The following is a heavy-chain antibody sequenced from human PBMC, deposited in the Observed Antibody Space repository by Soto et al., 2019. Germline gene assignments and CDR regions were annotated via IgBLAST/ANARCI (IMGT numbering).Heavy chain of an antibody. Sequence: VQLLESGGGVVQPGGSLRLSCAASGLTFSSYAMSWVRQAPGKGREWGSAISGSGGSTYYADSVKGRFTISRDNSKNTLYLQMNSLRAEDTAVYYCGKRRFGVDSSGYYYLSYWGQGTLVTVSS. CDR2: ISGSGGST. J-gene: IGHJ4*02. V-gene: IGHV3-23*01. CDR3: GKRRFGVDSSGYYYLSY. CDR1: GLTFSSYA. D-gene: IGHD3-22*01.